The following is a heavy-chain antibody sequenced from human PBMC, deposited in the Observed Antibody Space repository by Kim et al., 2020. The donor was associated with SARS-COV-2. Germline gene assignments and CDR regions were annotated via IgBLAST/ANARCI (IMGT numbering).Heavy chain of an antibody. D-gene: IGHD3-9*01. CDR1: GYTFTSYD. CDR2: MNPNSGNT. CDR3: ARAGRYFDWLRTTLHRNWFDP. J-gene: IGHJ5*02. Sequence: ASVKVSCKASGYTFTSYDINWVRQATGQGLEWMGWMNPNSGNTGYAQKFQGRVTMTRNTSISTAYMELSRLRSEDTAVYYCARAGRYFDWLRTTLHRNWFDPWGLGTLVTVSS. V-gene: IGHV1-8*01.